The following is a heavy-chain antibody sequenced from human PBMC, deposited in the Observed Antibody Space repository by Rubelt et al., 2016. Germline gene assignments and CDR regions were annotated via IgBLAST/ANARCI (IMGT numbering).Heavy chain of an antibody. CDR3: ARGGFYYGSGSFY. J-gene: IGHJ4*02. CDR2: ITYSGNT. CDR1: GGSISSSSFY. D-gene: IGHD3-10*01. Sequence: QLQLQESGPGLVKPSETLSLTCTVSGGSISSSSFYWGWIRQPPGKGLEWIWSITYSGNTYYNPSLKSRVTKLLETPKNQFSLKLISVTAADTAVYYCARGGFYYGSGSFYWGQGTLVTVSS. V-gene: IGHV4-39*07.